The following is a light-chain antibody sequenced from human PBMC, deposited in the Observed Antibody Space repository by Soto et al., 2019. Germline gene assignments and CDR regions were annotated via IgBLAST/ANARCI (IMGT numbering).Light chain of an antibody. J-gene: IGLJ3*02. Sequence: QSALTQPPPAPRPPGHPLAPSSPPPRSDVGGFNFVSWYQQHPGKAPKLMIYEVNKRPSGVPDRFSGSKSGNTASLTVSGLQAEDEANYYCSSYAGSNNLVFGGGTKLTVL. V-gene: IGLV2-8*01. CDR2: EVN. CDR3: SSYAGSNNLV. CDR1: RSDVGGFNF.